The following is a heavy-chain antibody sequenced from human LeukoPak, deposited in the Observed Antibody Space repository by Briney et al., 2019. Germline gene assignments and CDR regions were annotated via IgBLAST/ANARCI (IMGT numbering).Heavy chain of an antibody. CDR2: ITGSGGST. D-gene: IGHD2-8*01. CDR1: GFTFSSYA. CDR3: AKGGNGYCSNGVCSPRVVAAIDY. V-gene: IGHV3-23*01. Sequence: HSGGSLRLSCAASGFTFSSYAMSWVRQAPGKGLEWVSGITGSGGSTYYAHSVKGRFTISRDNSKNTLSLQMNSLRAEDTAPYYCAKGGNGYCSNGVCSPRVVAAIDYWGQGTLVTVAS. J-gene: IGHJ4*02.